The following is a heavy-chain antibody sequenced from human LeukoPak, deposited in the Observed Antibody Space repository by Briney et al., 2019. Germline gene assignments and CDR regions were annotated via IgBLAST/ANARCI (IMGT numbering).Heavy chain of an antibody. J-gene: IGHJ4*02. CDR3: ARNYYDSSGHYYVFRTGFDY. V-gene: IGHV1-24*01. Sequence: ASVKVSCKVSGYTLTELSMHWVRQAPGKGLEWMGGFDPEDGETIYAQKLQGRVTMTTDTSTSTAYMELRSPRSDDTAVYYCARNYYDSSGHYYVFRTGFDYWGQGTLVTVSS. CDR1: GYTLTELS. D-gene: IGHD3-22*01. CDR2: FDPEDGET.